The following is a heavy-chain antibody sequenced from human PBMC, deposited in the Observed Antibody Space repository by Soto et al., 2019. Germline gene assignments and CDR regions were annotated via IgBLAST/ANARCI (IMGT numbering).Heavy chain of an antibody. V-gene: IGHV3-21*06. Sequence: LRLSCEGSGFNFRNFNMIWVRQAPGKGLEWVSSVSGSSSYIYYADSVKGRFTVSRDNANNLVFLQMNGLRPEDTAMYYCARDLRGHYGPWGQGTMVTVS. J-gene: IGHJ3*01. CDR2: VSGSSSYI. CDR3: ARDLRGHYGP. CDR1: GFNFRNFN. D-gene: IGHD4-17*01.